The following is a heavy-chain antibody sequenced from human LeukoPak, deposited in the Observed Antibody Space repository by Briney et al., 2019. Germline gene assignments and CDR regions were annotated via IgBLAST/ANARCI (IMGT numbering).Heavy chain of an antibody. CDR3: ARDKYGGNSNAFDI. Sequence: GGSLRLSCAASGFTFSNYWMHWVRQVPGKGLVWVSRIGTDGSSTTYADYVKGRFTISRDNAKNTLYLQMSSLRAEDTAVYYCARDKYGGNSNAFDIWGQGTLVTVSS. J-gene: IGHJ3*02. D-gene: IGHD4-23*01. CDR2: IGTDGSST. V-gene: IGHV3-74*01. CDR1: GFTFSNYW.